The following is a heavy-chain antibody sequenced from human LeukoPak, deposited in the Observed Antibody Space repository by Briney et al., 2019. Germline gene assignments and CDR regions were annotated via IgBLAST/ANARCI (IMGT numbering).Heavy chain of an antibody. V-gene: IGHV3-21*01. D-gene: IGHD6-6*01. J-gene: IGHJ3*02. Sequence: PGGSLRLSCAASGFTFSSYTMNWVRQAPGKGLEWVSCISSGSTYIYYADSVKGRFTISRDNAKNSLYLQMNTLRAEDTAVYYCARYWPYSSSSHPDAFDIWGQGTMVTVSS. CDR2: ISSGSTYI. CDR3: ARYWPYSSSSHPDAFDI. CDR1: GFTFSSYT.